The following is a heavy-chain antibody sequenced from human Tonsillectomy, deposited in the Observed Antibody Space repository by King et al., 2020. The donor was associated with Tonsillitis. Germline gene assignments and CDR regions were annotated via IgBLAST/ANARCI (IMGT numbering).Heavy chain of an antibody. CDR3: ARRPYDILTGGFDD. CDR2: IYYSGST. CDR1: GGSISSSSYY. D-gene: IGHD3-9*01. V-gene: IGHV4-39*07. J-gene: IGHJ4*02. Sequence: QVQLQESGPGLVKPSETLSLTCTVSGGSISSSSYYWGWIRQPPGKGLEWIGRIYYSGSTYYNPSLKSRVTISVDSSKKQFSLKLSSVTAADPAVYYCARRPYDILTGGFDDWGQGTLVTVSS.